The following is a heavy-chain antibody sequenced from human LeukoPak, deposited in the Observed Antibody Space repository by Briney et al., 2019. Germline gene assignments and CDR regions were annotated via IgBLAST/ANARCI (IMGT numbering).Heavy chain of an antibody. J-gene: IGHJ5*02. V-gene: IGHV4-4*07. CDR3: ARDGCSSTSCYLNWFDP. CDR1: GGSISSYY. CDR2: IYTSGST. D-gene: IGHD2-2*01. Sequence: SETLSLTCTGSGGSISSYYWSWIRQPAGKGLEWIGRIYTSGSTNYNPSLKSRVTMSVDTSKNQFSPKLSSVTAADTAVYYCARDGCSSTSCYLNWFDPWGQGTLVTVSS.